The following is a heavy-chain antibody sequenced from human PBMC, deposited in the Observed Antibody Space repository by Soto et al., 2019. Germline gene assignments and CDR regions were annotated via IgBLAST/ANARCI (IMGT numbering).Heavy chain of an antibody. D-gene: IGHD4-17*01. CDR2: LYYTGST. V-gene: IGHV4-59*11. Sequence: TLSLTCTVSGGSISSHYWSWVRQPPGKGLEWIGYLYYTGSTNYNASLKSQVTMSLDTSKNQFSLMLTSVTAADTAVYYCARVGATVTSQALGFDHWGQGILVTVSS. CDR3: ARVGATVTSQALGFDH. CDR1: GGSISSHY. J-gene: IGHJ4*02.